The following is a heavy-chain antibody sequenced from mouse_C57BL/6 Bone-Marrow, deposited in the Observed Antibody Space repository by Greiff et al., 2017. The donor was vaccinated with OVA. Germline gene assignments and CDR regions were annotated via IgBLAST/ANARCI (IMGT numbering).Heavy chain of an antibody. CDR3: ARSNYSNYVDYFDY. J-gene: IGHJ2*01. CDR2: IYPGSGST. CDR1: GYTFTSYW. Sequence: QVQLQQPGAELVKPGASVKLSCKASGYTFTSYWITWVKQRPGQGLEWIGDIYPGSGSTNYNEKFKSKATLTVDTSSSTAYMQLSSLTSEDSAVYYCARSNYSNYVDYFDYWGQGTTLTVSS. D-gene: IGHD2-5*01. V-gene: IGHV1-55*01.